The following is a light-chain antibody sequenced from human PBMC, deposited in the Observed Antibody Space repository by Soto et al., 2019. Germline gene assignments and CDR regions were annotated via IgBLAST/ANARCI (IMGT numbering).Light chain of an antibody. CDR1: QSVRGSY. Sequence: ELVLTQSPGTLSLSPGERVALSCRASQSVRGSYLAWYQQKPGQAPRLLIYEASRRATGIPDRFSGSGSETDFILTINKIKPEDLALYFCQQYASTPLTFGQGTKLEMK. CDR3: QQYASTPLT. CDR2: EAS. J-gene: IGKJ2*01. V-gene: IGKV3-20*01.